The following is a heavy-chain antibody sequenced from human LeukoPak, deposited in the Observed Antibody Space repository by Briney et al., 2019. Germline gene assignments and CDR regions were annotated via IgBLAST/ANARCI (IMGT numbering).Heavy chain of an antibody. V-gene: IGHV3-74*01. J-gene: IGHJ5*02. Sequence: GGSLRLSCAASRFTLSNYWMHWVRQAPGTGPVWVSGINTDGTITRSADSVKGRFSISRDNAKNTLFLQIDSLRGEDTAVYYCLRDPAADGGSWGQGTLVIVSP. D-gene: IGHD6-13*01. CDR3: LRDPAADGGS. CDR2: INTDGTIT. CDR1: RFTLSNYW.